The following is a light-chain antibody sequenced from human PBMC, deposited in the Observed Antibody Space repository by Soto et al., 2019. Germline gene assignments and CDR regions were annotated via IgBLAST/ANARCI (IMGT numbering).Light chain of an antibody. V-gene: IGKV3-15*01. CDR3: QQYKKWPQT. Sequence: DIVLTQCPATLSLSPVEIATLSCRASESVGSSLAWYQQRPGQAPRLLIYGTSTRATGVPARFSGSGSGTEFTLTISRLQSEDFAVYHCQQYKKWPQTFGQGTKVDIK. J-gene: IGKJ1*01. CDR2: GTS. CDR1: ESVGSS.